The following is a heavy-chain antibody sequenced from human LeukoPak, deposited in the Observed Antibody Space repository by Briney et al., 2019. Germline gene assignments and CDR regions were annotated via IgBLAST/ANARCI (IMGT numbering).Heavy chain of an antibody. CDR1: GXSISSALYY. Sequence: PSETLSLTCTVSGXSISSALYYWGWIRQPPGKGLEWIASIYYSGRTYYNPSLKSRVTISVDTSKNQFSLTLSSVTAADTAVCYCARRRSGLNWFDPWGQGTLVTVSS. V-gene: IGHV4-39*01. CDR2: IYYSGRT. CDR3: ARRRSGLNWFDP. J-gene: IGHJ5*02. D-gene: IGHD3-10*01.